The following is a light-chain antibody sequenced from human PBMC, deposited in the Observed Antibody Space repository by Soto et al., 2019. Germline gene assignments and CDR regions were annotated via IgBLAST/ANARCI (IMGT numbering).Light chain of an antibody. J-gene: IGLJ1*01. CDR2: EVS. CDR1: SSDVGGYNY. Sequence: QSVLTQPPSASGSPGQSVTISCTGTSSDVGGYNYVSWYQQHPGKAPKLMIYEVSKRPSGVPDRFSGSKSGNTASLTVSELQAEDEADYYCSSYAGSNTXYVLGTXXXVXVL. CDR3: SSYAGSNTXYV. V-gene: IGLV2-8*01.